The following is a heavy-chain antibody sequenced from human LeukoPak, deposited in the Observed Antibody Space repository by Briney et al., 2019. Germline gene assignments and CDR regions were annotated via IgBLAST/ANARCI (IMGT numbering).Heavy chain of an antibody. D-gene: IGHD6-6*01. CDR3: ARDSEYSSSPTPMGYYYYYMDV. CDR2: INPSGGST. J-gene: IGHJ6*03. CDR1: GYTFTSYY. V-gene: IGHV1-46*01. Sequence: GASVKVSCKASGYTFTSYYMHWVRQAPGQGLEWMGIINPSGGSTSYAQKFQGRVTMTRDMSTSTVYMELSGLRSEDTAVYYCARDSEYSSSPTPMGYYYYYMDVWGKGTTVTVSS.